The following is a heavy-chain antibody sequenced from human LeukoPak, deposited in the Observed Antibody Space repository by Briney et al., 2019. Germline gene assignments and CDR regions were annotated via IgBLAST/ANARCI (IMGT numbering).Heavy chain of an antibody. CDR1: GGSISSYY. Sequence: SETLSLTCTVSGGSISSYYWSWIRQPPGKGLEWIGYIYYSGSTNYNPSLKSRVTISVDTSKNQFSLKLSSVTAADTAVYYCASLRGFYGLDVWGQGTTVAVSS. J-gene: IGHJ6*02. V-gene: IGHV4-59*08. CDR3: ASLRGFYGLDV. CDR2: IYYSGST.